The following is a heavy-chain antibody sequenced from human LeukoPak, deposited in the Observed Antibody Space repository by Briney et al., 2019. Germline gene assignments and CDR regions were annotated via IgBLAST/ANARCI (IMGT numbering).Heavy chain of an antibody. CDR2: ISAYNGNT. V-gene: IGHV1-18*01. D-gene: IGHD3-3*01. J-gene: IGHJ2*01. Sequence: EASVKVSCKASGGTFSSYTISWVRQAPGQGLEWMGWISAYNGNTNYAQKLQGRVTMTTDTSTSTAYMELRSLRSDDTAVYYCARVQYYDFWSGYPKGWYFDLWGRGTLVTVSS. CDR3: ARVQYYDFWSGYPKGWYFDL. CDR1: GGTFSSYT.